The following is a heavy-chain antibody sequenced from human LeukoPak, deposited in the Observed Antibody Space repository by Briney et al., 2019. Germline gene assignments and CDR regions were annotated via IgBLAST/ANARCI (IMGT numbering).Heavy chain of an antibody. V-gene: IGHV4-4*07. Sequence: PSETLSLTCTVSDDSFNSYYWSWIRQPAGKGLEWIGRIYSSGSTNPSLKSRVTMSVDTSKNQFSLKLSSVTAADTAVYHCARGTAGMDVWGQGTTVTVSS. CDR2: IYSSGST. CDR1: DDSFNSYY. J-gene: IGHJ6*02. CDR3: ARGTAGMDV.